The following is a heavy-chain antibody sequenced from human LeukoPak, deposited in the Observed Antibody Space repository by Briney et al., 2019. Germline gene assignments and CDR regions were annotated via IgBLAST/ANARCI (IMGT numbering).Heavy chain of an antibody. D-gene: IGHD4-17*01. CDR3: AGERTGTVTTYYYYYGMDV. Sequence: GASVKVSSKASGGTFTIYAISWVRQAPGQGLEWMGRIIPILGIANYAQKFQGRVTITADKSTSTAHMELSSLRSEEMAVYYCAGERTGTVTTYYYYYGMDVWGQGTTVTVSS. J-gene: IGHJ6*02. CDR1: GGTFTIYA. CDR2: IIPILGIA. V-gene: IGHV1-69*04.